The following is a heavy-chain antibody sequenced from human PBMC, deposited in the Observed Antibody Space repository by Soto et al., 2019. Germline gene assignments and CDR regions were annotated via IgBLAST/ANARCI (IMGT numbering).Heavy chain of an antibody. CDR3: ASCSYGYIYKWFSYGMDV. D-gene: IGHD5-18*01. V-gene: IGHV4-4*02. CDR1: GGSISSSNW. CDR2: IYHSGST. Sequence: SETLSLTCAVSGGSISSSNWWSWVRQPPGKGLEWIGEIYHSGSTNYNPSLKSRVTISVDKSKNQFSLKLSSVTAADTAVYYCASCSYGYIYKWFSYGMDVWGQGTTVTVSS. J-gene: IGHJ6*02.